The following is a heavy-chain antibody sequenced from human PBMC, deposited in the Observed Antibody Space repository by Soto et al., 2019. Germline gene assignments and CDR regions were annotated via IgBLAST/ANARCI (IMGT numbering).Heavy chain of an antibody. CDR1: GFTLSYYA. J-gene: IGHJ3*01. V-gene: IGHV3-23*01. CDR2: LGDSDDTA. CDR3: VREGSGWSYSGSFDF. D-gene: IGHD6-19*01. Sequence: GGSLRLSCVGSGFTLSYYAMDCVRQAPGKGPEWVSLLGDSDDTAYYTDSVQGRFTMSRDKSKNTLYLQMSSLRAEDTAIYYCVREGSGWSYSGSFDFWGRGTRVTVSS.